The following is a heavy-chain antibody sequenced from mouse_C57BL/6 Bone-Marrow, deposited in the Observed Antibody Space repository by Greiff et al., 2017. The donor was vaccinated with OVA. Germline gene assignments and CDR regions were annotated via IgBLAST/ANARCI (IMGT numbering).Heavy chain of an antibody. J-gene: IGHJ4*01. CDR2: IDPSDSYT. CDR1: GYTFTSYW. CDR3: AREDYGSSSYYAMDY. Sequence: QVQLQQPGAELVKPGASVKLSCKASGYTFTSYWMQWVKQRPGQGLEWIGEIDPSDSYTNYNQKFKGKATLTVDTSSSTAYMQLSSLTSEDTAVYNCAREDYGSSSYYAMDYWGRGTTVTVSS. D-gene: IGHD1-1*01. V-gene: IGHV1-50*01.